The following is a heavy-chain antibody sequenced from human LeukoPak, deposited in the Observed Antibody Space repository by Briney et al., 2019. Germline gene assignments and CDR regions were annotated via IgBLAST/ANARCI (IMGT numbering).Heavy chain of an antibody. CDR2: ISWNSGSI. J-gene: IGHJ4*02. CDR3: ARDVRRAAAGTMNY. D-gene: IGHD6-13*01. Sequence: GGSLRLSCAASGFTFDDYAMHWVRHAPGKGLEWVSGISWNSGSIGYADSVKGRFTISRDDSKNTLYLQMNSLRAEDTAVYFCARDVRRAAAGTMNYWGQGTLVTVSS. V-gene: IGHV3-9*01. CDR1: GFTFDDYA.